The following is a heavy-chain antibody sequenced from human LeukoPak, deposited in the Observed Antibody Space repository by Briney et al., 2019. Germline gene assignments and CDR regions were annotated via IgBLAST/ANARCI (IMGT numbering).Heavy chain of an antibody. CDR2: IGTRGTTI. V-gene: IGHV3-48*03. D-gene: IGHD5-18*01. Sequence: GGSLRLSCVASGFSFSSYEMNWVRQAPGKGLEWVSYIGTRGTTIYYADSVKGRFTISRANAKNSLSLQMNSLSVEDTAVYYCASVDTALFHFYGMDVWGPGATVTVSS. J-gene: IGHJ6*02. CDR3: ASVDTALFHFYGMDV. CDR1: GFSFSSYE.